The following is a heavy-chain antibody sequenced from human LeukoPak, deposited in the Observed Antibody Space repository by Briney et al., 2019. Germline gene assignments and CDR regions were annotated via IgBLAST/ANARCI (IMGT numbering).Heavy chain of an antibody. J-gene: IGHJ4*02. D-gene: IGHD2-8*01. V-gene: IGHV3-23*01. CDR2: ISAGASRT. CDR3: AKYATRETFFGDY. CDR1: GFTFSSYD. Sequence: GGSLRLSCAASGFTFSSYDMTWVRQAPGKGLEWVSGISAGASRTYYTDSVRGRFTISRDNSENTLYLQMNSLRAEDTAVYYCAKYATRETFFGDYWGQGTLIAVSS.